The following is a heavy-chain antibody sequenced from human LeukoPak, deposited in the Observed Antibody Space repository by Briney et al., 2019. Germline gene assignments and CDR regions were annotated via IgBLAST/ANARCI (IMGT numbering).Heavy chain of an antibody. J-gene: IGHJ4*02. CDR3: ARVGAAYQDSNY. CDR1: GYTFTAFF. CDR2: LNPNSGGT. D-gene: IGHD1-26*01. V-gene: IGHV1-2*02. Sequence: APVKVSCKTSGYTFTAFFIHWVRQAPGQGLEWMGWLNPNSGGTNYAQKFQGRVTMTRDTSISTAYMEPSRLRSDDTAVYFCARVGAAYQDSNYWGQGTLVTVSS.